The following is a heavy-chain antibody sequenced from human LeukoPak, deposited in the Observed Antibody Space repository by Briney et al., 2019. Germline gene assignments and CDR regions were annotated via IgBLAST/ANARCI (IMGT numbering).Heavy chain of an antibody. D-gene: IGHD5-12*01. CDR2: IRYDGSNK. V-gene: IGHV3-30*02. Sequence: GGSLRLSCAASGFTFSSYGMHWVRQAPGKGLEWVAFIRYDGSNKYYADSVKGRFTISRDNSKNTLYLQMNSLRAEDTAVYYCAEPVDIVATDPGQNWFDPWGQGTLVTVSS. J-gene: IGHJ5*02. CDR1: GFTFSSYG. CDR3: AEPVDIVATDPGQNWFDP.